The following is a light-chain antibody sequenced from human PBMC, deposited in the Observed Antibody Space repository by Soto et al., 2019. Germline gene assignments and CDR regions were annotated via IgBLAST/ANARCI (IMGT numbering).Light chain of an antibody. V-gene: IGKV1-33*01. CDR1: RDIADS. Sequence: DTQMTQSPSSLSASVGDTVTITCQASRDIADSLNWYQQRAGQAPKLLIYDASNLQSGVPARFSGSGTGTSFILTINSLQPEDFATYYWQQYHDPFTFGGGTKVQIK. CDR3: QQYHDPFT. J-gene: IGKJ4*01. CDR2: DAS.